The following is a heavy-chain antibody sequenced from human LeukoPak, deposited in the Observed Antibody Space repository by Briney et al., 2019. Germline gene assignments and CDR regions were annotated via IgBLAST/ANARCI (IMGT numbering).Heavy chain of an antibody. V-gene: IGHV3-74*01. Sequence: PGGSPRLSCAASGFTFSSYWMHWVRQAPGKGLVWVSRINGDGSTSNYADSVKGRFTISRDNAKNTLYLQMNSLRAEDTAVYYCARASNRNSINFDYWGQGTLVTVSS. CDR1: GFTFSSYW. CDR3: ARASNRNSINFDY. CDR2: INGDGSTS. D-gene: IGHD1-1*01. J-gene: IGHJ4*02.